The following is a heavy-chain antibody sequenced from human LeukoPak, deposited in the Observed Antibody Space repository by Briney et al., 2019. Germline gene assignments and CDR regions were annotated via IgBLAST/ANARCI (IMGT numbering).Heavy chain of an antibody. CDR1: GYTFTGYY. J-gene: IGHJ1*01. D-gene: IGHD2-2*02. Sequence: ASVKVSCKASGYTFTGYYMHWVRQAPGQGLEWMGWINPNSGGTNYAQKFQGRVTMTRDTSISTAYMELSRLRSDDTAVYYSAREELGYCSSTSCYTYFQHWGQGTLVTVSS. V-gene: IGHV1-2*02. CDR3: AREELGYCSSTSCYTYFQH. CDR2: INPNSGGT.